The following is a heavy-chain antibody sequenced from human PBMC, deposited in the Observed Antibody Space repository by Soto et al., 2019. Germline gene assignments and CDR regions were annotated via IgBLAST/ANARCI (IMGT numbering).Heavy chain of an antibody. CDR1: GYTFTHYY. J-gene: IGHJ4*02. Sequence: VQLVQSGAEVKKPGASVKLSCRTSGYTFTHYYIHWVRQAPGQGLEWLAIINPASGSTNYAQDFQGGVSLTMDTSTTTVYMELSGLRAEDTAIFYCARDLAAGDYWGQGTLVTVSS. CDR3: ARDLAAGDY. CDR2: INPASGST. V-gene: IGHV1-46*01. D-gene: IGHD6-13*01.